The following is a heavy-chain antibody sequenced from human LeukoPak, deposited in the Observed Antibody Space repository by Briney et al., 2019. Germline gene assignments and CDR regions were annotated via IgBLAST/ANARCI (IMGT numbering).Heavy chain of an antibody. Sequence: PSETLSLTCAVYGGSFSGYYWSWVRQPPGKGLEWVWEINHSGSTNYNPSLKSGVTISVDTSKKQFSLKMRSVTDADTGVYYCARIQYDFWSGYTNWFDTWGQGNLVTVSS. J-gene: IGHJ5*02. CDR1: GGSFSGYY. CDR2: INHSGST. CDR3: ARIQYDFWSGYTNWFDT. V-gene: IGHV4-34*01. D-gene: IGHD3-3*01.